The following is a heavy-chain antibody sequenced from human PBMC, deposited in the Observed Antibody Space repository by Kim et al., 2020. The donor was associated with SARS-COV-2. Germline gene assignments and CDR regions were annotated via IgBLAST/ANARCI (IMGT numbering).Heavy chain of an antibody. CDR3: ARRGTSWYSQIDY. D-gene: IGHD6-13*01. CDR1: GFTFSDYY. Sequence: GGSLRLSCAASGFTFSDYYMSWIRQAPGKGLEWVSYITSSSTYTNYADSVKGRFTISRDNAGNSLYLQMNTLRAEDTAVYYCARRGTSWYSQIDYWGQGTPVTVSS. J-gene: IGHJ4*02. CDR2: ITSSSTYT. V-gene: IGHV3-11*03.